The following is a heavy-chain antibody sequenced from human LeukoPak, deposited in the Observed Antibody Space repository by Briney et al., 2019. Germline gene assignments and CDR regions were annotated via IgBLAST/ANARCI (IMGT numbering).Heavy chain of an antibody. V-gene: IGHV3-74*01. Sequence: PGGSLRLSCAASGFTFSSYWMHWVRQAPGKGLVWVSRINSDGSSTSYADSVKGRFTISRDNAKNSLYLQMNSLRAEDTAVYYCARDPDIVVVPAAMHIDYWGQGTLVTVSS. CDR2: INSDGSST. J-gene: IGHJ4*02. CDR3: ARDPDIVVVPAAMHIDY. D-gene: IGHD2-2*01. CDR1: GFTFSSYW.